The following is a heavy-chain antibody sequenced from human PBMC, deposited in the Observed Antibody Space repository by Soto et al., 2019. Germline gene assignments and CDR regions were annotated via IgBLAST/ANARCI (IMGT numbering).Heavy chain of an antibody. CDR2: ISAYNGNT. CDR1: GYTFTSYG. J-gene: IGHJ2*01. CDR3: ARDSILNHCGGDCRQHWYFDR. Sequence: VQLVQSGAEVKKPGASVKVSCKASGYTFTSYGIIWVRQAPGPGLEWMGWISAYNGNTNYAQKLQGRVTMTTDTFTSTAYMVLRSLRSDDTAVYYCARDSILNHCGGDCRQHWYFDRWGRGTLVTVSS. D-gene: IGHD2-21*01. V-gene: IGHV1-18*01.